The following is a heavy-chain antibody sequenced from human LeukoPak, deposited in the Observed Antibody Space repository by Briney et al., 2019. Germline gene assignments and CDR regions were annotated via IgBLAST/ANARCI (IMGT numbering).Heavy chain of an antibody. CDR2: IYTSGST. V-gene: IGHV4-4*07. Sequence: SETLSLTCTVSGGSISSYYWSWIRQPAGKGLEWIGRIYTSGSTNYNPSLKSRVTISVDKSKNQFSLKPSSVTAADTAVYYCARESYYYDSSGYPYWYFDLWGRGTLVTVSS. D-gene: IGHD3-22*01. J-gene: IGHJ2*01. CDR1: GGSISSYY. CDR3: ARESYYYDSSGYPYWYFDL.